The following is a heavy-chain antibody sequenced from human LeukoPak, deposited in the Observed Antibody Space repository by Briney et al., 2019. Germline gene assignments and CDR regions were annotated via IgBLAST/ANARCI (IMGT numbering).Heavy chain of an antibody. D-gene: IGHD4-17*01. Sequence: GGSLRLSCAASGFTVSSNYMSWVRQAPGKGLEWVSVIYSGGSTYYADSVKGRFTISRDNSKNTLYLQMNRLRAEDTAVYYCARAATVTLYYFDYWGQGTLVTVSS. V-gene: IGHV3-66*01. CDR2: IYSGGST. J-gene: IGHJ4*02. CDR3: ARAATVTLYYFDY. CDR1: GFTVSSNY.